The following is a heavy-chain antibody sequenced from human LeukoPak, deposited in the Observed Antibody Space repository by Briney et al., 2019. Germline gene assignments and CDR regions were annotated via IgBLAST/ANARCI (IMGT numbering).Heavy chain of an antibody. Sequence: GGSLRLSCAASGFTFSSYAMSWVRQAPGKGLEWVSAISGIGGSTYYADSVKGRLTISRDNSKNTLYLQMNSLRAEDTAVYYCAKGGYFDWLFDAFDIWGQGTMVTVSS. V-gene: IGHV3-23*01. D-gene: IGHD3-9*01. CDR2: ISGIGGST. CDR3: AKGGYFDWLFDAFDI. J-gene: IGHJ3*02. CDR1: GFTFSSYA.